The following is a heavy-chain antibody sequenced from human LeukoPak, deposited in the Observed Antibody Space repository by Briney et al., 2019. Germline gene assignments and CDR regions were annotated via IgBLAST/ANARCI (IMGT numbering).Heavy chain of an antibody. D-gene: IGHD3-22*01. Sequence: ASVKVSCKASGGTFSSYAISWVRQAPGQGLEWMGRIIPILGIANYAQKFQGRVTITADKSTSTAYMELSSLRSEDTAVYYCATIGGLDSRGYYYDYWGQGTLVTVSS. J-gene: IGHJ4*02. CDR2: IIPILGIA. CDR1: GGTFSSYA. CDR3: ATIGGLDSRGYYYDY. V-gene: IGHV1-69*04.